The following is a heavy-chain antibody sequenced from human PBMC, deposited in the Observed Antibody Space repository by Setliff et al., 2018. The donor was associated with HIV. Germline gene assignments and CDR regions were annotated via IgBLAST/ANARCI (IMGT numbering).Heavy chain of an antibody. Sequence: SETLSLTCAVSGASFVGDNHWSWVRQTPERGLEWIAYFMYTDIHYVNYLNYRNPSLASRLSISVDKSKNQFSLTLSSVTAADTAVYYCARARSDWYNVRPYYFDLWGQGTPVTSPQ. CDR1: GASFVGDNH. D-gene: IGHD6-19*01. CDR3: ARARSDWYNVRPYYFDL. J-gene: IGHJ4*02. V-gene: IGHV4-30-4*01. CDR2: FMYTDIHYVNYLN.